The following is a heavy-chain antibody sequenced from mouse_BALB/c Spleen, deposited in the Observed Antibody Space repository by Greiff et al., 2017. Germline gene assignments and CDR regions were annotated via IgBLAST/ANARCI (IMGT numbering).Heavy chain of an antibody. J-gene: IGHJ4*01. Sequence: EVHLVESGAELVKPGASVKLSCTASGFNIKDTYMHWVKQRPEQGLEWIGRIDPANGNTKYDPKFQGKATITADTSSNTAYLQLSSLTSEDTAVYYCHYGRDYYAMDYWGQGTSVTVSS. V-gene: IGHV14-3*02. D-gene: IGHD1-1*02. CDR1: GFNIKDTY. CDR3: HYGRDYYAMDY. CDR2: IDPANGNT.